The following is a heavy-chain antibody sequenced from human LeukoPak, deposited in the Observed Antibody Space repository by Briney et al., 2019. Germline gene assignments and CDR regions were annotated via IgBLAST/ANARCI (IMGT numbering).Heavy chain of an antibody. Sequence: TGGSLRLSCAASGFTFSSYAMSWVRQAPGKGLEWVSAISGSGGSTYYADSVKGRFTISRDNSKNTLYLQMNSLRAEDTAVYYCAEAIAVAGTYAFDIWGQRKMDTVSS. CDR3: AEAIAVAGTYAFDI. J-gene: IGHJ3*02. CDR2: ISGSGGST. CDR1: GFTFSSYA. D-gene: IGHD6-19*01. V-gene: IGHV3-23*01.